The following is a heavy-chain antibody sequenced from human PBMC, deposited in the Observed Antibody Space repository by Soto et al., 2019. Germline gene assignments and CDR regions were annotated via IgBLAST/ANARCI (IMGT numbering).Heavy chain of an antibody. CDR1: GHSISSGYY. J-gene: IGHJ5*02. CDR2: INHSGST. CDR3: ARVGRFLNWFDP. V-gene: IGHV4-38-2*01. Sequence: ASETLSLTCAVSGHSISSGYYWGWIRQPPGKGLEWIGEINHSGSTNYNPSLKSRVTISVDTSKNQFSLKLSSVTAADTAVYYCARVGRFLNWFDPWGQGTLVTVSS. D-gene: IGHD3-10*01.